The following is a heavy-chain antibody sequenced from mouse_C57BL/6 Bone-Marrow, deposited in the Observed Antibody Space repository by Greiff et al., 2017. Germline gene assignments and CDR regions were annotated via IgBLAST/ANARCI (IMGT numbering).Heavy chain of an antibody. CDR3: ARSKLTVTLGVWMDY. J-gene: IGHJ4*01. D-gene: IGHD4-1*01. CDR2: INPSTGGN. Sequence: VQLKQSGPELVKPGASVKISCKASGYSFTGYYMNWVKQSPEKSLEWIGEINPSTGGNTYNQKFKAQATLTVDKSSSTAYMQLKSLTSEDSAVYYWARSKLTVTLGVWMDYWGKGTSVTVSS. V-gene: IGHV1-42*01. CDR1: GYSFTGYY.